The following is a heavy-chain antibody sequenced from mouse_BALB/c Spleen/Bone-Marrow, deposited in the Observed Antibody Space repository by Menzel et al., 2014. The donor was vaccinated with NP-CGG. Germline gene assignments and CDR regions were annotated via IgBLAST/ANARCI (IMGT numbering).Heavy chain of an antibody. CDR3: ARSNDGFPAWFAY. D-gene: IGHD2-3*01. CDR1: GYSITNDYA. Sequence: EVQLQQSGPGLVKPSQSLSLTYTVTGYSITNDYAWNWTRQFPGNKLEWMGYISYSGSASYNPSLKSRISITRDTSKSQFFLQLNSVTTEDTATYYCARSNDGFPAWFAYWGQGTLVTVSA. CDR2: ISYSGSA. V-gene: IGHV3-2*02. J-gene: IGHJ3*01.